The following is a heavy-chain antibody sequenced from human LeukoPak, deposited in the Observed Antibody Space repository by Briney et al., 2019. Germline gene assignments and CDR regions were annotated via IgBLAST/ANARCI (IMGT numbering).Heavy chain of an antibody. CDR1: GFTFSSYA. CDR3: AKGIAAAGSYYGMDV. V-gene: IGHV3-23*01. Sequence: GGSLRLSCAASGFTFSSYAMSWVRQAPGKGLEWVSAISGSGGSTYYADPVKGRFTISRDNPKNTLYLQMNSLRAEDTAVYYCAKGIAAAGSYYGMDVWGQGTTVTVSS. D-gene: IGHD6-13*01. J-gene: IGHJ6*02. CDR2: ISGSGGST.